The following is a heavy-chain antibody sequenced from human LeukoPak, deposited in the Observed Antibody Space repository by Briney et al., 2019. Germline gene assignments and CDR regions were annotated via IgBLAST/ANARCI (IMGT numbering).Heavy chain of an antibody. Sequence: SETLSLTCTVSGGSISSSSYYWGWIRQPPGKGLEWIGSIYYSGSTYYNPSLKSRVTISVDTSKNQFSLKLSSVTAADTAVYYCARDQSSSWLDAFDIWGQGTMVTVSS. V-gene: IGHV4-39*07. D-gene: IGHD6-13*01. CDR3: ARDQSSSWLDAFDI. CDR2: IYYSGST. CDR1: GGSISSSSYY. J-gene: IGHJ3*02.